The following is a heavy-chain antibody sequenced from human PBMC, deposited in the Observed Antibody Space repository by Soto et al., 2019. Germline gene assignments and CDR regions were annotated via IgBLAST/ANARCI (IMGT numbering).Heavy chain of an antibody. CDR1: GFTVSDNR. CDR3: ARVGTSESFFDS. J-gene: IGHJ4*02. V-gene: IGHV3-53*02. Sequence: EVQLVETGGGLIQPGGSLRLSCVVSGFTVSDNRMTWVRQAPGQGLEWVSDLYFSGSANYAASVRLRFTISKNDSRNTLYLQMNIMRAEDTAVYFCARVGTSESFFDSWGLGTRVTFSP. D-gene: IGHD7-27*01. CDR2: LYFSGSA.